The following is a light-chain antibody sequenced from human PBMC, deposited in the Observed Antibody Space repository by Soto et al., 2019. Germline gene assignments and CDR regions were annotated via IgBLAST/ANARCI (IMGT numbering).Light chain of an antibody. CDR3: AAWDDRLNGYV. Sequence: QSALTQPASVSGSPGQSITISCTGTNSDVGSYNLVSWYQQHPGKAPKLVIYNGSERPSGVPDRFSGSKSGTSASLAISGLQSEDEADYYCAAWDDRLNGYVFGTGTKVTVL. CDR2: NGS. CDR1: NSDVGSYNL. J-gene: IGLJ1*01. V-gene: IGLV2-14*02.